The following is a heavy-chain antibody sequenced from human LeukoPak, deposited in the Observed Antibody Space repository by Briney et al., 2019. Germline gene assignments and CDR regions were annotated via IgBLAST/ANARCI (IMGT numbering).Heavy chain of an antibody. Sequence: ASVKVSCKASGYTFTSYDINWVRQATGQGLEWMGWMNPNSGNTGYAQKFQGRVTMTRNTSISTAYMELSSLRSEDTAVYYCARGERRLLEESYYYYYGMDVWGQGTTVTVSS. V-gene: IGHV1-8*01. CDR1: GYTFTSYD. CDR3: ARGERRLLEESYYYYYGMDV. CDR2: MNPNSGNT. D-gene: IGHD3-3*01. J-gene: IGHJ6*02.